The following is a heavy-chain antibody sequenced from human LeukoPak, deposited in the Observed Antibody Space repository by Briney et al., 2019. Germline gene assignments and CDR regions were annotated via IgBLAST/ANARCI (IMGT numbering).Heavy chain of an antibody. J-gene: IGHJ3*02. D-gene: IGHD3-22*01. CDR2: IYYSGST. Sequence: SETLSLTCTVSGGSISSSSYYWGWIRQPPGKGLEWIGSIYYSGSTYYNPSLKSRVTMSVDTSKNQFSLKLISVTAADTAVYYCARDGTYYYDSSGYRDAFDIWGQGTMVTVSS. CDR3: ARDGTYYYDSSGYRDAFDI. CDR1: GGSISSSSYY. V-gene: IGHV4-39*07.